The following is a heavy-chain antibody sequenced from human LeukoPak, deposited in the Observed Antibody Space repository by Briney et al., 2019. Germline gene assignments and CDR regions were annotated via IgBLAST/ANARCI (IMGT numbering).Heavy chain of an antibody. J-gene: IGHJ4*02. Sequence: GGSLRLSCAASGFTFSSYEMNWVRQAPGKGLEWVGRIKSKTDGGTTDYAAPVKGRFTISRDDSKNTLYLQMNSLKTEDTAVYYCTTDSPEYSGSYYFDYWGQGTLVTVSS. V-gene: IGHV3-15*01. CDR1: GFTFSSYE. CDR3: TTDSPEYSGSYYFDY. CDR2: IKSKTDGGTT. D-gene: IGHD1-26*01.